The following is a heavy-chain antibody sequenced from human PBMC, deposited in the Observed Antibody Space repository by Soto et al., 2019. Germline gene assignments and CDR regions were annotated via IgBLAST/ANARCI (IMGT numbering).Heavy chain of an antibody. V-gene: IGHV1-18*04. CDR3: ARGTHYYDSSVAEYFQH. Sequence: PRASVKVSCKASGYTFTSYGISCVRHSPGQGLEWMGWISAYNGNTNYAQKLQGRVTMTTDTSTSTAYMELRSLRSDDTAVYYCARGTHYYDSSVAEYFQHWGQGTLVTVSS. CDR2: ISAYNGNT. CDR1: GYTFTSYG. J-gene: IGHJ1*01. D-gene: IGHD3-22*01.